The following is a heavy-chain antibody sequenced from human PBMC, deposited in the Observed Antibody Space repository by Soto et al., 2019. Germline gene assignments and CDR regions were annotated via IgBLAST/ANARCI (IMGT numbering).Heavy chain of an antibody. J-gene: IGHJ4*02. CDR3: VTRFTAVATARFDY. V-gene: IGHV3-15*04. CDR1: GFTFIKAY. D-gene: IGHD2-21*02. CDR2: IDSKLAADKT. Sequence: EVQLVESGGGLVKPGGSLRLSCAASGFTFIKAYMNWVRQAPGKGLEWIGQIDSKLAADKTDFAAPVKGRFTLSRDDSTNTVYLQMNGLEIEDTGMYYCVTRFTAVATARFDYWGQGTLVTVSS.